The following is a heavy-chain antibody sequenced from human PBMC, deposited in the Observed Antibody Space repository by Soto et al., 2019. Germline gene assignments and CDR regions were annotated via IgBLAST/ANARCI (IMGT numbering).Heavy chain of an antibody. CDR3: ARNGYSRSWYPDH. Sequence: PGESLKISCHASGYRFSSFWIGWVRQMPGKGLEWMGIAQPGYSDTRYSPAFQGHVTISADESTNTAYLQWSSLRASDTAMYFCARNGYSRSWYPDHWGQGTLVTVSS. J-gene: IGHJ4*02. V-gene: IGHV5-51*01. D-gene: IGHD6-13*01. CDR1: GYRFSSFW. CDR2: AQPGYSDT.